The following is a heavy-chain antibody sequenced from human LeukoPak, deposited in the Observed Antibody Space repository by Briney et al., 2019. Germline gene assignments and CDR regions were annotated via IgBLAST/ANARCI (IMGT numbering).Heavy chain of an antibody. V-gene: IGHV3-48*03. J-gene: IGHJ4*02. CDR3: ARGGVIPSFDL. CDR2: ISSRRSPI. Sequence: PGGSLRLSCGASGHTLSSYEVNSVRQAPGKGLEWVSYISSRRSPIYYADSVERRYTISRDNPKISLYVQMKILRPEHTSLYYCARGGVIPSFDLWGQGTLVSVST. CDR1: GHTLSSYE. D-gene: IGHD3-16*02.